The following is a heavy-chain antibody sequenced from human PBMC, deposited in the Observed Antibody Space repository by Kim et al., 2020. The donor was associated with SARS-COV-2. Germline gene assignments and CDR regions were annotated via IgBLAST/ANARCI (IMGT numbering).Heavy chain of an antibody. V-gene: IGHV4-59*01. CDR3: ASRSHGFDL. J-gene: IGHJ2*01. Sequence: GSTNYNPSLKSRVTISVDTSKNQFSLKLSSVTAADTAVYYCASRSHGFDLWGRGTLVTVSS. CDR2: GST.